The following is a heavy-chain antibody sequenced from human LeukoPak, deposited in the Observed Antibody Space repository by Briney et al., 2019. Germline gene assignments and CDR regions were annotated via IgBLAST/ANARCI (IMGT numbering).Heavy chain of an antibody. CDR3: ARALWFGEGNDY. CDR1: GYTFGSYG. J-gene: IGHJ4*02. D-gene: IGHD3-10*01. CDR2: ISGYNGNT. V-gene: IGHV1-18*01. Sequence: ASVKVSCKASGYTFGSYGITWVRQAPGQGLEWMGWISGYNGNTNYAQKLQGRVTMTTDTSTSTAYMELRSLRSDDTAVYYCARALWFGEGNDYWGQGTLVTVSS.